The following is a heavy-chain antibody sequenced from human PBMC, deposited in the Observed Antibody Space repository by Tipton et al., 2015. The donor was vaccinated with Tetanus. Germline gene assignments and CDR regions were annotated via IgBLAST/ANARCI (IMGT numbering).Heavy chain of an antibody. Sequence: TLSLTCTVSGGSISSGDYYWSWIRQPPGKGLEWIGYIYYSGSTYYNPSLKSRVTISVDTSKNQFSLKLSSVTAADTAVYYCAREGCYDSSGEIDYWGQGTLVTVSS. J-gene: IGHJ4*02. CDR1: GGSISSGDYY. D-gene: IGHD3-22*01. CDR2: IYYSGST. V-gene: IGHV4-30-4*01. CDR3: AREGCYDSSGEIDY.